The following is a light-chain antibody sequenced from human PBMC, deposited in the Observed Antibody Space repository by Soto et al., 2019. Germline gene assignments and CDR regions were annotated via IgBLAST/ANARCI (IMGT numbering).Light chain of an antibody. Sequence: SYELSQPPSVSVAPGQTARISFWGANFETKRVHWYQQRPGQAPILVVYDNNDRPSGIPERFTGSNSGNTATLTISRVEAGDEADYYCQVWESFSDHPYVFGGGTKVTVL. CDR2: DNN. V-gene: IGLV3-21*02. J-gene: IGLJ1*01. CDR3: QVWESFSDHPYV. CDR1: NFETKR.